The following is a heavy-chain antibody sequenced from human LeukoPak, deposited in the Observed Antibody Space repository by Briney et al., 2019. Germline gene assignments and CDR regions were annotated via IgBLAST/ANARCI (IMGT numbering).Heavy chain of an antibody. V-gene: IGHV4-39*07. CDR1: GGSISSSSYY. CDR3: ARDAGSGSFYYYYGMDV. Sequence: SETLSLTCTVSGGSISSSSYYWGWIRQPPGKGLEWIGSIYYSGSTYYNPSLKSRVTISVDTSKNQFSLKLSSVTAADTAVYYCARDAGSGSFYYYYGMDVWGQGTTVTVSS. D-gene: IGHD3-10*01. CDR2: IYYSGST. J-gene: IGHJ6*02.